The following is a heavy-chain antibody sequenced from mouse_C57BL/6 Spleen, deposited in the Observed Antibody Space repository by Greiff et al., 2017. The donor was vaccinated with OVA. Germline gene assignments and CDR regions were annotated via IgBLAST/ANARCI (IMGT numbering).Heavy chain of an antibody. Sequence: EVKLMESGPGLAKPSQTLSLTCSVTGYSITSDHWNWIRKFPGNKLEYMGYISYSGSTYYNPSLKSRISITRDTSKNQYYLQLNSVTTEDTATYYCARLAGNWYFDVWGTGTTVTVSS. CDR1: GYSITSDH. V-gene: IGHV3-8*01. CDR3: ARLAGNWYFDV. CDR2: ISYSGST. J-gene: IGHJ1*03.